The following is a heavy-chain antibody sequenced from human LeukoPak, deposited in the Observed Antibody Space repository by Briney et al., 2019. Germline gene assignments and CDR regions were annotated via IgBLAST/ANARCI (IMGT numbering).Heavy chain of an antibody. CDR1: GFTFSDSA. V-gene: IGHV3-73*01. CDR2: IKSKANSYAT. J-gene: IGHJ6*02. D-gene: IGHD4-11*01. CDR3: TTYSNSHYYYGMDV. Sequence: GGSLRLSCAASGFTFSDSAMHWVRQASGKGLEWVGRIKSKANSYATAYAGSVKGRFTTSRDDSKNTAYLQMNSLKTEDTAVYYCTTYSNSHYYYGMDVWGQGTTVTVSS.